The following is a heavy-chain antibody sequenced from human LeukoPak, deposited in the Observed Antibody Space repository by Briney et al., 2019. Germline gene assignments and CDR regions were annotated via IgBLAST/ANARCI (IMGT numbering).Heavy chain of an antibody. CDR2: INSNSGGT. D-gene: IGHD6-19*01. CDR1: GYTFTGYY. J-gene: IGHJ5*02. V-gene: IGHV1-2*02. CDR3: ARDGIAVAHNWFDP. Sequence: ASVKVSCKASGYTFTGYYMHWVRQAPGQGLEWMGWINSNSGGTNYAQKFQGRVTMTRDTSISTAYMELSRLRSDDTAVYYCARDGIAVAHNWFDPWGQGTLVTVSS.